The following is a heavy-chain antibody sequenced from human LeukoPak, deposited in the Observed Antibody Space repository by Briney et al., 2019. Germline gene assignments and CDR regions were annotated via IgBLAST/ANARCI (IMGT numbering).Heavy chain of an antibody. CDR2: INHSGST. CDR3: ARPPPYLTGYYSSWFDP. D-gene: IGHD3-9*01. Sequence: SETLSLTCAVYGGSFSGYYWSWIRQPPGKGLEWIGEINHSGSTNYNPSLKSRVTISVDTSKNQFSLKLSSVTAADTAVYYCARPPPYLTGYYSSWFDPWGQGTLVTVS. CDR1: GGSFSGYY. J-gene: IGHJ5*02. V-gene: IGHV4-34*01.